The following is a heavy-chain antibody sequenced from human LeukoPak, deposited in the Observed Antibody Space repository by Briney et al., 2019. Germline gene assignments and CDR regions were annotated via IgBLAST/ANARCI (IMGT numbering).Heavy chain of an antibody. D-gene: IGHD1/OR15-1a*01. J-gene: IGHJ4*02. CDR3: AKAGNIRFDY. CDR2: ISYDGSYK. Sequence: GGSLRLSCAASGFAFSTYAMHWVRQAPGKGLEWVAVISYDGSYKYYTDFVKGRFTISRDNSKNTLYLQMNSLRAEDTAVYYCAKAGNIRFDYWGQGTLVTVSS. CDR1: GFAFSTYA. V-gene: IGHV3-30*04.